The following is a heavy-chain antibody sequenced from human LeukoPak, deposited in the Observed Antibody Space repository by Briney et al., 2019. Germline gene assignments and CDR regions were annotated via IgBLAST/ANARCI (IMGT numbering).Heavy chain of an antibody. CDR2: IKPEGSQT. CDR1: GFSFRLSW. V-gene: IGHV3-7*01. D-gene: IGHD5-24*01. J-gene: IGHJ4*02. CDR3: AAWTDRGYNF. Sequence: PGGSLRLSCAASGFSFRLSWVNWVRHAPGKGVQWVANIKPEGSQTRFVDSVMGRFTMSKDNVKNSLYVQMNSLRVEDTAVFYCAAWTDRGYNFWGQGTVVTVSS.